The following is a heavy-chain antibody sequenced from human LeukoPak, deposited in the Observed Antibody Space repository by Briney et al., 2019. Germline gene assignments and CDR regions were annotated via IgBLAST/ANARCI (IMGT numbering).Heavy chain of an antibody. V-gene: IGHV3-23*01. CDR3: AKDLHYNNNWYFFFDY. CDR1: GFTFTSYA. Sequence: PGGSLRLSCAISGFTFTSYAMTWVRQAPGKGLEWVTSISGSGVSTYYADSVRGRFTISRDNAKNSLYLQMNSLRAEDTAVYYCAKDLHYNNNWYFFFDYWGQGTLVTVSS. J-gene: IGHJ4*02. D-gene: IGHD6-13*01. CDR2: ISGSGVST.